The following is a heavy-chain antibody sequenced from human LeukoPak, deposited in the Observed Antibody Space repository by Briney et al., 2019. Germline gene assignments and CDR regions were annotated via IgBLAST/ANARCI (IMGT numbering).Heavy chain of an antibody. CDR3: AREEPSYYYYYGMDV. V-gene: IGHV1-3*01. CDR1: GYTFTTYA. J-gene: IGHJ6*02. CDR2: INAGSGNT. Sequence: ASVKVSCKASGYTFTTYAMHWVRQAPGQSLEWMGWINAGSGNTKYSQKFQGRVTITRDTSASTAYMELSSLRSEDTAVYYCAREEPSYYYYYGMDVWGQGTTVTVSS.